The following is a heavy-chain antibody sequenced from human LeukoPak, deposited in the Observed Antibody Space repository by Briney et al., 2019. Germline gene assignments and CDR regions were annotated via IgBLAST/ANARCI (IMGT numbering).Heavy chain of an antibody. CDR3: ARETGRSSSPKDYFDY. V-gene: IGHV1-18*01. J-gene: IGHJ4*02. CDR1: GYTFTSYG. D-gene: IGHD6-13*01. Sequence: ASVKVSCKASGYTFTSYGISWVRQAPGQGLEWMGWVSAYNGNTNYAQKLQGRVTMTTDTSTSTAYMELRSLRSDDTAVYYCARETGRSSSPKDYFDYWGQGTLVTVSS. CDR2: VSAYNGNT.